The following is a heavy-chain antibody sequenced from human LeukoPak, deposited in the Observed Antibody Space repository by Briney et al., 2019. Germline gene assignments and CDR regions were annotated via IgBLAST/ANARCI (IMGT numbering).Heavy chain of an antibody. CDR3: AASKQWLDGHYEY. CDR2: IYYSGST. D-gene: IGHD6-19*01. J-gene: IGHJ4*02. V-gene: IGHV4-59*01. Sequence: NTSETLSLTCTVSGGSISNYYWSWLRQPPGKGLEWIGYIYYSGSTNYNPSLKSRVTISVDTSKIQFSLKVRSVTPADTAVYYCAASKQWLDGHYEYWGQGTLVTVSS. CDR1: GGSISNYY.